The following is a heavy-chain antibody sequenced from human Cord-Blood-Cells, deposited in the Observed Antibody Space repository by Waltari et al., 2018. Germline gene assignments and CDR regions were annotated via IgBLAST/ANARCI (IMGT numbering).Heavy chain of an antibody. Sequence: QVQLQESGPGLVKPSETLSLTCTVSGGSISSHYWSWIRQPPGKGLEWIGYIYYSGSTNCNPSLKSRVTISVDTSKNQFSLKLSSVTAADTAVYYCARDGWVGATENDAFDIWGQGTMVTVSS. J-gene: IGHJ3*02. D-gene: IGHD1-26*01. CDR2: IYYSGST. V-gene: IGHV4-59*11. CDR3: ARDGWVGATENDAFDI. CDR1: GGSISSHY.